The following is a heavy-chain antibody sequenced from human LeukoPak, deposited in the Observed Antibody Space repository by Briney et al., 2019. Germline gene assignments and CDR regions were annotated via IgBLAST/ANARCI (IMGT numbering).Heavy chain of an antibody. CDR1: GFTVSSNY. V-gene: IGHV3-66*01. CDR3: ARVEAAAGTMYAFDI. D-gene: IGHD6-13*01. Sequence: GGSLRLSCAASGFTVSSNYMSWVRQAPGRGLEWVSVIYSGGSTYYADSVKGRFTISRDNSKNTLYLQMNSLRAEDTAMYYCARVEAAAGTMYAFDIWGQGTMVTVSS. J-gene: IGHJ3*02. CDR2: IYSGGST.